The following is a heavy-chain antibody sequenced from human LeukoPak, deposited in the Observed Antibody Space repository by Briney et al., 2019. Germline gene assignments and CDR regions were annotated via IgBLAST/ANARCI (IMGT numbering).Heavy chain of an antibody. CDR2: ISYDGSNK. CDR1: GFTFSSYA. J-gene: IGHJ4*02. Sequence: GGSLRLSCAASGFTFSSYAMHWVRQAPGKGLEWVAVISYDGSNKYYADSVKGRFTISRDNSKNTLYLQMNSLRAEDTAVYYCARDPGGAIYYDSSGYYPGGFDYWGQGTLVTVSS. CDR3: ARDPGGAIYYDSSGYYPGGFDY. D-gene: IGHD3-22*01. V-gene: IGHV3-30-3*01.